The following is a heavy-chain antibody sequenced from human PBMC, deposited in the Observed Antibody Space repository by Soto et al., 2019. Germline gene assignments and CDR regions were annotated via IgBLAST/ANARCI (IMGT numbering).Heavy chain of an antibody. Sequence: PGESLKISCKGSGFSFTNYWISWVRQMPGKGLEWMGNIDPVDSYANYSPSFQGHVTFSVDTSISTAYLQWSSLKASDTAMYYCARDLGIAARRSSPNWFDPWGQGTLVTVSS. CDR3: ARDLGIAARRSSPNWFDP. D-gene: IGHD6-6*01. CDR1: GFSFTNYW. CDR2: IDPVDSYA. J-gene: IGHJ5*02. V-gene: IGHV5-10-1*01.